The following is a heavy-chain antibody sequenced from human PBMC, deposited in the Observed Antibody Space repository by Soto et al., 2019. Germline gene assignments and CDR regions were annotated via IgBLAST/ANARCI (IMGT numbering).Heavy chain of an antibody. CDR1: GFTLRSYG. D-gene: IGHD1-1*01. V-gene: IGHV3-33*01. CDR3: ARTSIDTTGTTTFDY. Sequence: GGSLGLSCAASGFTLRSYGMHWVRQAPGKGLEWVAVIWYDGSNKYYADSVKGRFTISRDNSKNTLYLQMNSLRAEDTAVYYCARTSIDTTGTTTFDYWGQGTLVTVSS. CDR2: IWYDGSNK. J-gene: IGHJ4*02.